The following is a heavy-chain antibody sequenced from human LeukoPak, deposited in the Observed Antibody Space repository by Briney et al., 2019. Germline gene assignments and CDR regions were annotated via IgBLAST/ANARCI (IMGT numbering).Heavy chain of an antibody. D-gene: IGHD3-22*01. V-gene: IGHV3-48*03. J-gene: IGHJ4*02. CDR3: ARDLYDSSGYSFDY. Sequence: PGGSLRLSCAASGFTFSSYEMNWVRQAPGKGLEWVSYISSSGSTIYYADSVKGRFTISRDNAKNSLYLQMNSLRAEDTAVYYCARDLYDSSGYSFDYWGQGTLVTVSS. CDR2: ISSSGSTI. CDR1: GFTFSSYE.